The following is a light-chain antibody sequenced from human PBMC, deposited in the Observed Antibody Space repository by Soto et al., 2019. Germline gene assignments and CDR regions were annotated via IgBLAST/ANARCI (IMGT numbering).Light chain of an antibody. J-gene: IGKJ5*01. V-gene: IGKV3-20*01. Sequence: EIVLTQSPGTLSLSPGEGATLSCRASQSVSSSYLAWYQQKPGQAPRLLIYSASSRATGIPDRFSGSGSGTDFTLTISRLEPEDFAVYYCQQYGNSPITFGQGTRLEIE. CDR3: QQYGNSPIT. CDR2: SAS. CDR1: QSVSSSY.